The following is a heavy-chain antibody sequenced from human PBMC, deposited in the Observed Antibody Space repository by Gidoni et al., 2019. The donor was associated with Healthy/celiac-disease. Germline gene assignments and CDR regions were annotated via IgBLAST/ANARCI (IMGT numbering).Heavy chain of an antibody. CDR3: ANWCNYAHWGDYYGSGRTQSYYYYGMDV. J-gene: IGHJ6*02. CDR2: ISYDGSKK. V-gene: IGHV3-30*18. CDR1: GFPFSSYG. D-gene: IGHD3-10*01. Sequence: QVQLVESGGGVVQPGRSLRLSCAASGFPFSSYGMHWVRQAPGMGWVAVISYDGSKKYYADSVKGRFTISRDNSKNTLYLQMNSLRADDTAVYYCANWCNYAHWGDYYGSGRTQSYYYYGMDVWGQGTTVTVS.